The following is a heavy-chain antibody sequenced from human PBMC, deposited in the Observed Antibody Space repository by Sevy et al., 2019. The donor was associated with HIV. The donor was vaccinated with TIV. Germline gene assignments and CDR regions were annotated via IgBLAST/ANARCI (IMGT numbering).Heavy chain of an antibody. CDR3: ARGGAHSGSYSGDAFDI. CDR2: ISGSGGST. V-gene: IGHV3-23*01. D-gene: IGHD1-26*01. CDR1: GFTFSSYA. J-gene: IGHJ3*02. Sequence: GGSLRLSCAASGFTFSSYAMSWVRQAPGKGLEWVSAISGSGGSTYYADSVKGRFTISRDNSKNTLYLQMNSLRAEDTAVDYCARGGAHSGSYSGDAFDIWGQGTMVTVSS.